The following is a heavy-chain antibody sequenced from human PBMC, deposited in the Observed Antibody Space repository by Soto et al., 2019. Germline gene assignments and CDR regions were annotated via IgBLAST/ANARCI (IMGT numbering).Heavy chain of an antibody. Sequence: QVQLQESGPGLVKPSQTLSLTCTVSGGSISSGGYYWSWIRQHPGKGLEWIGYIYYSGSTYYNPSLKSRVTISVDTSKNQFSLKLSSVTAADTAVYYCARERGIAGGRFWSGGNWFDPWGQGTLVTVSS. D-gene: IGHD3-3*01. V-gene: IGHV4-31*03. CDR1: GGSISSGGYY. J-gene: IGHJ5*02. CDR3: ARERGIAGGRFWSGGNWFDP. CDR2: IYYSGST.